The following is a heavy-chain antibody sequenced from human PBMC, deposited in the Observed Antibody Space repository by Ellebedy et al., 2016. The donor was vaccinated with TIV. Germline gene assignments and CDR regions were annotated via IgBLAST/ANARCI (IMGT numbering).Heavy chain of an antibody. CDR3: ARGEGSGTFFPYFDF. Sequence: SETLSLXXTVSGYSISSGYYWGWIRQPPGKGLEWIGSIYHSGSTYYNPSLKSRVTMSLDTSKSQFSLKLSSVTAADTATYYSARGEGSGTFFPYFDFWGRGTPVTVSS. D-gene: IGHD1-7*01. CDR2: IYHSGST. V-gene: IGHV4-38-2*02. CDR1: GYSISSGYY. J-gene: IGHJ4*02.